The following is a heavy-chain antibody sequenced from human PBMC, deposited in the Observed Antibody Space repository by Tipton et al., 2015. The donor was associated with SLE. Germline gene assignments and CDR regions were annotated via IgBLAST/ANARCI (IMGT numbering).Heavy chain of an antibody. V-gene: IGHV1-2*02. CDR3: ARDGASSSSTLFDY. CDR1: GYTFTNSD. D-gene: IGHD6-13*01. J-gene: IGHJ4*02. Sequence: QLVQSGPEVKKPGASVKVSCKASGYTFTNSDITWVRQAPGQGLEWMGWINPNSGGTNYAQNFQGRVTMTRDTSINTAYMELSSLSSDDSAVYYCARDGASSSSTLFDYWGQGTLVTVSS. CDR2: INPNSGGT.